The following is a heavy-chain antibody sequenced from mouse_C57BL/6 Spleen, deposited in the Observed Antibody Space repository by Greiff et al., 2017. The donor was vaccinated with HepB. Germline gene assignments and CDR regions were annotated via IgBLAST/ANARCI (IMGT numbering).Heavy chain of an antibody. J-gene: IGHJ1*03. CDR3: ARGGGSSYYWYFDV. V-gene: IGHV5-6*01. CDR1: GFTFSSYG. CDR2: ISSGGSYT. D-gene: IGHD1-1*01. Sequence: EVQGVESGGDLVKPGGSLKLSCAASGFTFSSYGMSWVRQTPDKRLEWVATISSGGSYTYYPDSVKGRFTISRDNAKNTLYLQMSSLKSEDTAMYYCARGGGSSYYWYFDVWGTGTTVTVSS.